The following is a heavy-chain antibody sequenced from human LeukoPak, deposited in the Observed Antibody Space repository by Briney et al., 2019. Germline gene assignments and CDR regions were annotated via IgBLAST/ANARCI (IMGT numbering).Heavy chain of an antibody. CDR2: ITSSSSYI. D-gene: IGHD1-26*01. V-gene: IGHV3-21*04. CDR1: GFTFSSYT. Sequence: GGSLRLSCAASGFTFSSYTMNWVRQAPGKGLEWVSSITSSSSYIYYADSVKGRFTISRDNAKNSLYLQMNSLRAEDTALYYCARGGIVGASKSYYYYYYMDVWGKGTTVTVSS. J-gene: IGHJ6*03. CDR3: ARGGIVGASKSYYYYYYMDV.